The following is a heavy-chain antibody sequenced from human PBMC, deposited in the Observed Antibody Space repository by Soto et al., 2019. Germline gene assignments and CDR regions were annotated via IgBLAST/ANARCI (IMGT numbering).Heavy chain of an antibody. CDR2: IYYSGST. CDR3: ARRLLSYYSYFDY. D-gene: IGHD3-10*01. V-gene: IGHV4-31*03. Sequence: SETLSLTCTVSGGSIRSGGYYWSWIRQHPGKGLEWIGYIYYSGSTYYNPSLKSRVTISVDTSKNQFSLKLSSVTAADTAVYYCARRLLSYYSYFDYWGQGTLVTVSS. CDR1: GGSIRSGGYY. J-gene: IGHJ4*02.